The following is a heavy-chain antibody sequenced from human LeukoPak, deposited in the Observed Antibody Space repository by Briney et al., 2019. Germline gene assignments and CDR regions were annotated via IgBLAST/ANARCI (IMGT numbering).Heavy chain of an antibody. V-gene: IGHV3-7*01. CDR3: VRDSWNGDFDY. Sequence: GGSLRLSCAASGFTFSSYWMSWVRQAPGKGLEWVAKIKQDGSEKYYVDSVKGRFTISRDNAKNSLYLQMNGLRAEDTAVYYCVRDSWNGDFDYWGQGTLVTVSS. CDR1: GFTFSSYW. D-gene: IGHD1-1*01. CDR2: IKQDGSEK. J-gene: IGHJ4*02.